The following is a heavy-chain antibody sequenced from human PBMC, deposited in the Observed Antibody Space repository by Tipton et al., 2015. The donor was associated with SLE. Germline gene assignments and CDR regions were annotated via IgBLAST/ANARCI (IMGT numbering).Heavy chain of an antibody. CDR1: GYTFTDFG. V-gene: IGHV1-18*01. CDR2: LSAYNGKT. J-gene: IGHJ4*02. D-gene: IGHD2-2*01. Sequence: QSGAEVKKPGASVTVSCQASGYTFTDFGVTWVRQAPGQGLEWVGWLSAYNGKTNYAQMVEGRVTMSTDTSTNKAFMELRSLSSYDTAVYYCTRDTRYQHASDVWGQGTLVTASS. CDR3: TRDTRYQHASDV.